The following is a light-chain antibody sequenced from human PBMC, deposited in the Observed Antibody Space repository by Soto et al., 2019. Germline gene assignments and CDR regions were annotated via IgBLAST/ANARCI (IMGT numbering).Light chain of an antibody. CDR2: GAS. CDR3: QQYNNWVT. Sequence: EIVMTQSPATLAVSPGERATLSCRASQSVSSNFAWYQQKPGPGPRLLIYGASTRATGIPARVSGSGSGTEFTLTISSLQSEDFAVFYCQQYNNWVTFGQGTKLEIK. CDR1: QSVSSN. V-gene: IGKV3-15*01. J-gene: IGKJ2*01.